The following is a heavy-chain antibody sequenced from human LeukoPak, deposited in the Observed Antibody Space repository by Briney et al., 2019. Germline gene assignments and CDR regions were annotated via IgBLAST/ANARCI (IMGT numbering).Heavy chain of an antibody. D-gene: IGHD6-13*01. CDR3: ARDQAAAGTIGY. J-gene: IGHJ4*02. CDR2: IRYDESKT. CDR1: GFTFSSYG. V-gene: IGHV3-30*02. Sequence: GGSLRLSCAASGFTFSSYGMHWVRQAPAKGLEWVAFIRYDESKTFYGDSVKGRFTASRDNAKNSLYLQMNSLRAEDTAVYYCARDQAAAGTIGYWGQGTLVTVSS.